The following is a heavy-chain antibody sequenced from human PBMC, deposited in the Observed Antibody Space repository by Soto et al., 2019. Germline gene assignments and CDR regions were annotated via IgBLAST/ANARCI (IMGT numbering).Heavy chain of an antibody. Sequence: QVHLVQSETEVKKPGSSVKVSCKASGGTFSSYGISWVRLVPGQGLEWMGGIMPVFDIVNYAQKFQGRVRLSADKSTSTAYRELSSLRSDDTAVYYCTRYYDILTGYFASWGQGTLVTVSS. D-gene: IGHD3-9*01. CDR3: TRYYDILTGYFAS. V-gene: IGHV1-69*17. CDR1: GGTFSSYG. CDR2: IMPVFDIV. J-gene: IGHJ4*02.